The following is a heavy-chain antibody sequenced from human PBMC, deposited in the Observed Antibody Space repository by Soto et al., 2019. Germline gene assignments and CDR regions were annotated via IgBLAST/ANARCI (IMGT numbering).Heavy chain of an antibody. J-gene: IGHJ4*02. CDR1: GFTFSSYA. CDR2: ISGSGGST. Sequence: GGSLRLSCAASGFTFSSYAMSWVRQAPGKGLEWVSAISGSGGSTYYADSVKGRFTISRDNPKNTLYLQMNNLRAEDTAVYYCAKSTVLRYFDWLPYWGQGTLVTVSS. D-gene: IGHD3-9*01. CDR3: AKSTVLRYFDWLPY. V-gene: IGHV3-23*01.